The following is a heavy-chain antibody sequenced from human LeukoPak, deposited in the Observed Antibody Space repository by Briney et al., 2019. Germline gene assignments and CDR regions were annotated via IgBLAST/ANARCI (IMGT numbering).Heavy chain of an antibody. D-gene: IGHD5-24*01. CDR1: GFTFSIYW. J-gene: IGHJ4*02. Sequence: GGSLRLSCAASGFTFSIYWMHWVRQAPGKGLVWVSRIQSDGSSTSYADSVKGRFTISRDNAKNTLYLQMNSQRAEDTAVYYCARVGGYNDFDYWGQGTLVTVSS. CDR3: ARVGGYNDFDY. V-gene: IGHV3-74*01. CDR2: IQSDGSST.